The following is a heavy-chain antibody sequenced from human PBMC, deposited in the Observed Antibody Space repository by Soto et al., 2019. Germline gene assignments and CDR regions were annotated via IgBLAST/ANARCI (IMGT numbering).Heavy chain of an antibody. D-gene: IGHD3-22*01. J-gene: IGHJ4*02. Sequence: SETLSLTCTVSGGSISSYYWSWIRQPPGKGLEWIGYFYYSGSTNYNPSLKSRVTISVDTSKNQFSLKLNSVTAADTAVYYCARGINYYDSSGYLHWGQGTLVTVSS. CDR3: ARGINYYDSSGYLH. CDR1: GGSISSYY. CDR2: FYYSGST. V-gene: IGHV4-59*12.